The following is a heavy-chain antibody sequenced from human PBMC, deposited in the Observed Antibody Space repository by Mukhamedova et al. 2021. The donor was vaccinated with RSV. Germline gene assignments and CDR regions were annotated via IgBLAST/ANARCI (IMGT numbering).Heavy chain of an antibody. V-gene: IGHV3-7*01. Sequence: VATIKQDGSGKYYADSMKGRFTISRDNAKNSLYLQVDTLRAEDTALYHCAKYIRSFDYWGQGTLVTVSS. CDR3: AKYIRSFDY. CDR2: IKQDGSGK. D-gene: IGHD3-10*02. J-gene: IGHJ4*02.